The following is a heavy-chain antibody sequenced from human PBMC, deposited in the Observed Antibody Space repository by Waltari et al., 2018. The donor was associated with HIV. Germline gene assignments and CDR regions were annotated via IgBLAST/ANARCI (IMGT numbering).Heavy chain of an antibody. CDR3: AKDLVTRGFFYSYGMHV. J-gene: IGHJ6*02. D-gene: IGHD2-21*01. V-gene: IGHV3-30*18. CDR1: GFNFSTSG. CDR2: ISYNGLNK. Sequence: QVQLEESGGRVVQPGRSLRLNCVACGFNFSTSGMHWVRQPPVKGLECVAVISYNGLNKDYVDAVKGRFTISRDNSNSPLFLQMSSLIPDDTAVYYCAKDLVTRGFFYSYGMHVGGQGTTVTVSS.